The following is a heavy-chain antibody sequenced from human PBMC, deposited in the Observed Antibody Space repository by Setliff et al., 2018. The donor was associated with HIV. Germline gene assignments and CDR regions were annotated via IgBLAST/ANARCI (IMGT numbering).Heavy chain of an antibody. D-gene: IGHD6-6*01. V-gene: IGHV4-34*01. Sequence: SETLSLTCAVYGGSFSGSYWSWIRQPPGKGLEWIGEINHSGSTNYSPSLKSRVTISVDTSKNQFSLKLSSVTAADTAVYYCARSDGQLDPYYYYGMDVWGQGTTVTVSS. J-gene: IGHJ6*02. CDR2: INHSGST. CDR1: GGSFSGSY. CDR3: ARSDGQLDPYYYYGMDV.